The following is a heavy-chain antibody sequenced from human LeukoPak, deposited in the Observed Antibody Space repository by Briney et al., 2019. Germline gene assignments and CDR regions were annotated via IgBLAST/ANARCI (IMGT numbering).Heavy chain of an antibody. CDR2: IYYSGST. D-gene: IGHD1-26*01. CDR1: GGSISSYY. Sequence: PSETLSLTCTVSGGSISSYYWSWIRQPPGKGLEWIGYIYYSGSTNYNPSLKSRVTISVDTSKNQFSLKLSSVTAADTAVYYCARRAPELLDAFDIWGQGTMVTVSS. J-gene: IGHJ3*02. V-gene: IGHV4-59*08. CDR3: ARRAPELLDAFDI.